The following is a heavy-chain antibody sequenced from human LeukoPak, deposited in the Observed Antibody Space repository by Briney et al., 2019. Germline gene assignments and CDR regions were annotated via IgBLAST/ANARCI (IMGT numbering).Heavy chain of an antibody. CDR3: ARLLDLVSYNWFDP. CDR2: IYPGDSDT. V-gene: IGHV5-51*01. Sequence: GESLKISCKGSGSRFTSYWIGWVRPMPGKGLEWMGIIYPGDSDTRYSPSFQGQVTISADKSISTAYLQWSSLKASDTAMYYCARLLDLVSYNWFDPWGQGTLVTVSS. CDR1: GSRFTSYW. J-gene: IGHJ5*02. D-gene: IGHD1-1*01.